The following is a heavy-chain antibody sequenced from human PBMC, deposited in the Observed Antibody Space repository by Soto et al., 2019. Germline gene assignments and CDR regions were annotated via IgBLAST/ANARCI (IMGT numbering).Heavy chain of an antibody. J-gene: IGHJ5*02. D-gene: IGHD2-8*01. CDR2: ISGSGGHT. Sequence: GGSLRFSCTGSGFSFFSYAMSWVRQAPGKGLEWVSTISGSGGHTYYADSVKGRFVVSRDNDKNTVYLHMSSLTGEDTAVYFCAKIEMGWFDHWGQGTQVTVSS. V-gene: IGHV3-23*01. CDR1: GFSFFSYA. CDR3: AKIEMGWFDH.